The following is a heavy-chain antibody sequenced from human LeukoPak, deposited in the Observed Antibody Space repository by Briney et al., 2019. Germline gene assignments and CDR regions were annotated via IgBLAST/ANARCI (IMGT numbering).Heavy chain of an antibody. J-gene: IGHJ3*02. D-gene: IGHD2-2*01. Sequence: SETLSLTCAVSGYSISSGYYWGWIRQPPGKGLEWIGSIYHSGCTYYNPSLKSRVSISVDTSKNQFSLKLSSLTAADTAVYYCARLEDCSSTSCYPHAFDIWGQGTMVTVSS. V-gene: IGHV4-38-2*01. CDR1: GYSISSGYY. CDR2: IYHSGCT. CDR3: ARLEDCSSTSCYPHAFDI.